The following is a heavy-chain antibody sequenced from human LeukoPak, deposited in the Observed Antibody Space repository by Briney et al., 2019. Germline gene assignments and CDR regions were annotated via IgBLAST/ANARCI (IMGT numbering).Heavy chain of an antibody. D-gene: IGHD5-12*01. Sequence: GESLQFSCAGSGYIFNSYWSGGVRQLSGRGVEGMGIIDPGDAATRYSPSLQGQSPISADKSISTAYLQWSSLKASDPGIYYCARARYSGYDQADYWGQGTLVTASS. CDR2: IDPGDAAT. CDR3: ARARYSGYDQADY. J-gene: IGHJ4*02. CDR1: GYIFNSYW. V-gene: IGHV5-51*01.